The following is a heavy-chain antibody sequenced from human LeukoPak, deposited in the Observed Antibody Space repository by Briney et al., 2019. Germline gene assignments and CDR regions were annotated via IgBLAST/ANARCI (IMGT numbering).Heavy chain of an antibody. CDR2: ISGSGGSA. CDR3: AKGETEGGGLAHAY. Sequence: PGGSLRLSCAASGISFGSHGMSWVRQAPGKGLEWVSSISGSGGSADYADAVKGRFTISRDNSKNTLYLQMNSLSAEDTAEYYCAKGETEGGGLAHAYWGQGTLVTVSS. D-gene: IGHD2-15*01. CDR1: GISFGSHG. J-gene: IGHJ4*02. V-gene: IGHV3-23*01.